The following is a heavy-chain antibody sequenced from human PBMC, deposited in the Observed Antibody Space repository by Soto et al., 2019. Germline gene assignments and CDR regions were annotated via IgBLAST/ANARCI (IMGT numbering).Heavy chain of an antibody. CDR3: ARDLAKGGGSAAFDS. J-gene: IGHJ4*02. CDR2: INPKSGGT. CDR1: GDTFTANY. Sequence: ASVEVSFKASGDTFTANYIRLFLQSPLQGFEWMGWINPKSGGTKYPQKFQGRVTMTRDTSLSTVYMTLTRLTSDDTALYYCARDLAKGGGSAAFDSWGKGNLVTVS. D-gene: IGHD1-26*01. V-gene: IGHV1-2*02.